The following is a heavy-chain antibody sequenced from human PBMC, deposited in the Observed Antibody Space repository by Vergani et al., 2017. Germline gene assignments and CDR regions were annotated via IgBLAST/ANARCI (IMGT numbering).Heavy chain of an antibody. CDR2: LCPSGST. CDR3: ATGAGPFDI. Sequence: QVQLQESGPGLVKTSETLSLTCSASGAPISYWRWAWLRQPAGKGPGWIGRLCPSGSTNDKPSLKSRITISIDTSMNQFSLKLTSVTAADTAVYYCATGAGPFDIWGQGTLVTVSS. D-gene: IGHD7-27*01. J-gene: IGHJ4*02. V-gene: IGHV4-4*07. CDR1: GAPISYWR.